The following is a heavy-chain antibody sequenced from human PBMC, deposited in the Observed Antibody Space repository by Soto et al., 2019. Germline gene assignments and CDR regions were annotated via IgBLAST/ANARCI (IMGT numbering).Heavy chain of an antibody. CDR1: GYTFTSYA. V-gene: IGHV1-3*01. D-gene: IGHD6-19*01. Sequence: ASVKGLCKASGYTFTSYAMHWVRQAPGQRLEWMGWINAGNGNTKYSQKFQGRVTITRDTSASTAYMELSSLRSEDTAVYYCAREGRKQWLVARRYNWFDPWGQGTLVTVSS. J-gene: IGHJ5*02. CDR2: INAGNGNT. CDR3: AREGRKQWLVARRYNWFDP.